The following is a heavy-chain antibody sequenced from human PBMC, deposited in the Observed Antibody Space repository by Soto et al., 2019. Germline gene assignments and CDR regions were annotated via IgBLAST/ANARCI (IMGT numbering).Heavy chain of an antibody. Sequence: QVPLVQSGAEVKKPGASVKVSCKASGYTFTSYDINWVRQATGQGLEWMGWMNPNSGNTGYAQKFQGSVTMTRNTSISTAYMELSSLRSEDTAVYYCARRSYYDSSGYYYADAEYFQHWGQGTLVTVSS. J-gene: IGHJ1*01. CDR3: ARRSYYDSSGYYYADAEYFQH. CDR1: GYTFTSYD. V-gene: IGHV1-8*01. CDR2: MNPNSGNT. D-gene: IGHD3-22*01.